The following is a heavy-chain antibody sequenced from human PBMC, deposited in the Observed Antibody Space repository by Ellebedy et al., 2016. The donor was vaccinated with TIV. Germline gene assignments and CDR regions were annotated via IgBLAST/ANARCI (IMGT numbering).Heavy chain of an antibody. D-gene: IGHD3-10*01. CDR3: ARDQGWAYPGSTRFDY. CDR2: IKQDGSEK. J-gene: IGHJ4*03. CDR1: GFPFSSYA. Sequence: GESLKISCAASGFPFSSYAMSWVRQAPGKGLEWVANIKQDGSEKWYVDSGKGRFTISRDNAKNSLYLQMSSLGAEDTAVYYCARDQGWAYPGSTRFDYWGQGTLVTVSS. V-gene: IGHV3-7*01.